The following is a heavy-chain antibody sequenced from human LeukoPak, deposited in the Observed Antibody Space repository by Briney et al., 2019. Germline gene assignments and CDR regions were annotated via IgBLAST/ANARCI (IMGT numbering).Heavy chain of an antibody. D-gene: IGHD1-26*01. CDR2: ISSSSSTI. V-gene: IGHV3-48*01. J-gene: IGHJ4*02. CDR3: ARSRGNSGSYPLDY. Sequence: GGSLRLSCEASEFTFSSYSMNWVRQAPGKGLEWVSYISSSSSTIYYAESVKGRFTISRDNAKNSLYLQMNSLRVEDTAVYYCARSRGNSGSYPLDYWGQRPVVTVSS. CDR1: EFTFSSYS.